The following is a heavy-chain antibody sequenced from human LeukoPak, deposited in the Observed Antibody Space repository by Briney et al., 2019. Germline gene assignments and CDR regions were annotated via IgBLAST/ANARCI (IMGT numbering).Heavy chain of an antibody. D-gene: IGHD6-19*01. CDR2: ISYDGSNK. Sequence: AGRSLRLSCAASGFTFSSYAMHWVRQAPGKGLERVAVISYDGSNKYYADSVKGRFTISRDNSKNTLYLQMNSLRAEDTAVYYCARVAVAGQNYYYYYGMDVWGQGTTVTVSS. CDR3: ARVAVAGQNYYYYYGMDV. J-gene: IGHJ6*02. CDR1: GFTFSSYA. V-gene: IGHV3-30*04.